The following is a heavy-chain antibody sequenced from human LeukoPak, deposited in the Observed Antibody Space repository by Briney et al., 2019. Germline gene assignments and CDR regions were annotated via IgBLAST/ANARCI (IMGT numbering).Heavy chain of an antibody. CDR2: VSGTGYST. V-gene: IGHV3-23*01. Sequence: PGGSLRLSCAASGLTVSSSYMSWVRQAPGKGLEWVSTVSGTGYSTDYANSVKGRFTISRDNSKNTLYLQMSSLRADDAAVYYCAKHDYSNYLGYWGQGTLVTVSS. CDR3: AKHDYSNYLGY. J-gene: IGHJ4*02. CDR1: GLTVSSSY. D-gene: IGHD4-11*01.